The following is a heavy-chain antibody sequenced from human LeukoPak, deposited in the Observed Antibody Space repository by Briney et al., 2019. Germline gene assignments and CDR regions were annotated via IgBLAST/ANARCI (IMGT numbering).Heavy chain of an antibody. V-gene: IGHV4-39*07. CDR1: GGSISSSSYY. Sequence: PSETLSLTCTVSGGSISSSSYYWGWIRQPPGKGLEWIGSIYYSGSTYYNPSLKSRVTISVDTSKNQFSLKLSSVTAADTAVYYCARGYRGSGWYFGTNFDYWGQGTLVTVSS. D-gene: IGHD6-19*01. CDR2: IYYSGST. CDR3: ARGYRGSGWYFGTNFDY. J-gene: IGHJ4*02.